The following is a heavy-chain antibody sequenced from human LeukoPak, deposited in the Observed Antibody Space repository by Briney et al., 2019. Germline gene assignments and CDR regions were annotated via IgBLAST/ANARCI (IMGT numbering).Heavy chain of an antibody. CDR2: VYHSGSA. CDR3: ASDIVGVNS. J-gene: IGHJ4*02. CDR1: RGSVSGNSPGSYY. D-gene: IGHD1-26*01. Sequence: PSETLSLTCKVSRGSVSGNSPGSYYWSWIRQAPGRGLEYIGHVYHSGSANYGPSLRGRVTISLDTSKNQFSLEVTALTAADTAVYYCASDIVGVNSWGQGYVVTVSS. V-gene: IGHV4-61*01.